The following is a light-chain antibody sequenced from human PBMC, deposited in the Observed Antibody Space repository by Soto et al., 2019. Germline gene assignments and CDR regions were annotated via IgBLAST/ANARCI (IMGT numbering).Light chain of an antibody. J-gene: IGLJ1*01. V-gene: IGLV2-14*03. Sequence: QSALTQPASVSGSPGQSITISCTGTSSDIGHYDYVSWYQQHPGKAPKLMIYHVTYRPSGVSNRYSGSKSGNSASLTISGLQADDEADYYCCSLTTSHTYGFGTGTKVTVL. CDR2: HVT. CDR3: CSLTTSHTYG. CDR1: SSDIGHYDY.